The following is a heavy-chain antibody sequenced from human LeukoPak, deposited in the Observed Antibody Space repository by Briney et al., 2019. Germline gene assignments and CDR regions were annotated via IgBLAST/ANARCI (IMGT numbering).Heavy chain of an antibody. CDR3: ATGPRGVEWVAFDI. D-gene: IGHD3-10*01. CDR1: GYTLTELS. Sequence: ASVKVSCKVSGYTLTELSMHWVRQAPGKGLEWMGGFDPEDGETIYAQKFQGRVTMTEDTSTDTAYMELSSLRSEDTAVYYCATGPRGVEWVAFDIWGQGTMVTVSS. V-gene: IGHV1-24*01. J-gene: IGHJ3*02. CDR2: FDPEDGET.